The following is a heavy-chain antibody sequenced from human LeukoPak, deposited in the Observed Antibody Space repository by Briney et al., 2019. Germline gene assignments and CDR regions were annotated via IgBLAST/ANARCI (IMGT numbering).Heavy chain of an antibody. D-gene: IGHD5-18*01. J-gene: IGHJ5*02. CDR3: ARHAFIRGGYSYGYSWLDP. V-gene: IGHV4-39*01. Sequence: SETLSLTCTVSGGSISSSSYYWGWIRQPPGKGLEWIGSIYYSGSTYYNPSLKSRVTISVDTSKSQFSLKLSSVTAADTAVYYCARHAFIRGGYSYGYSWLDPWGQGTLVTVSS. CDR2: IYYSGST. CDR1: GGSISSSSYY.